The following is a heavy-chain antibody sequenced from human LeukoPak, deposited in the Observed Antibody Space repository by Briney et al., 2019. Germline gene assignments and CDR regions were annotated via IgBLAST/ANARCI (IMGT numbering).Heavy chain of an antibody. CDR3: ARAGSGSYLVWFDP. Sequence: SQTLSLTCAVSGGSIGRGGYSWSWIRQPPGKGLEWIGHIYHSGSTYYNPSLKSRVTISVDRSKNQFSLKLSSVTAADTAVYYCARAGSGSYLVWFDPWGQGTLVTVSS. CDR2: IYHSGST. V-gene: IGHV4-30-2*01. CDR1: GGSIGRGGYS. D-gene: IGHD3-10*01. J-gene: IGHJ5*02.